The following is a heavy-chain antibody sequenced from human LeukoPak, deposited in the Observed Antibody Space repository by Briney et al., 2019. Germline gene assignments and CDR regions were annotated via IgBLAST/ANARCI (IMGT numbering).Heavy chain of an antibody. D-gene: IGHD3-22*01. J-gene: IGHJ4*02. Sequence: SGTLSLTCTVSGGSISGSSYYWGWIRQPPGKGLEWIGSIYYSGSSYYNPSLKSRVIISVDTSKNQFSLKLSSVTAADTAVYYCARHVGSGSYFDYWGQGTLVTVSS. CDR2: IYYSGSS. CDR3: ARHVGSGSYFDY. CDR1: GGSISGSSYY. V-gene: IGHV4-39*01.